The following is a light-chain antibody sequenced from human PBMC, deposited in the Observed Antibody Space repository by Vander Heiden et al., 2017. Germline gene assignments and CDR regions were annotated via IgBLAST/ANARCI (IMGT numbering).Light chain of an antibody. J-gene: IGKJ4*02. V-gene: IGKV1-5*03. CDR3: QQDDNYSRT. CDR2: KAS. Sequence: DIQMTQSPSTLCACVGDRVTITCRASQSISRRLPSYQLKPLKAPKLLIYKASSLQSGVPSRFSGSGSGTEFTLTIDSLQPDDFGTYYCQQDDNYSRTFGEGTKVEIK. CDR1: QSISRR.